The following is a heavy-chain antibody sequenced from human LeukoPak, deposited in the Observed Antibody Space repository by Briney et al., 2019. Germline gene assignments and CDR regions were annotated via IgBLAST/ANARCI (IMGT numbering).Heavy chain of an antibody. V-gene: IGHV4-4*09. D-gene: IGHD1-26*01. CDR3: ARRGRSGRAGLYYYYMDA. Sequence: SETLSLTCTVSGGSISSYYWSWIRQPPGKGLECIGYIYTSGSTNYNPSLKSRVTISVDTSKNQFSLKLSSVTAADTAVYYCARRGRSGRAGLYYYYMDAWGKGTTVTVSS. CDR1: GGSISSYY. CDR2: IYTSGST. J-gene: IGHJ6*03.